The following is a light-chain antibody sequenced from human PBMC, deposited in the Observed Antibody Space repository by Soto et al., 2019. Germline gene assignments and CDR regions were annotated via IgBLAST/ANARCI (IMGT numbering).Light chain of an antibody. CDR1: QSVTYN. CDR2: GAF. J-gene: IGKJ4*01. V-gene: IGKV3-15*01. CDR3: QQYKYWPPLT. Sequence: EIVMTQSPATLSVSPGETATLSCRASQSVTYNLAWYQQKPGQGPRLLIYGAFTRATGIPARFSVSGSGTDFNLTISSLQSEDFGVYYCQQYKYWPPLTFGGGTKVEIK.